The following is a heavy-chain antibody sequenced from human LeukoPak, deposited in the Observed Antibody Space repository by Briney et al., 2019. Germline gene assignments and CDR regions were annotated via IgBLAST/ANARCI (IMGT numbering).Heavy chain of an antibody. Sequence: GGSLRLSCAASGFTFSSYAMSWVRQAPGKGLEWVSAISGSGGSTYYADSVKGRFTISRDNSNNTMYLQIHSLRPKDTAVYYCAKPTSTIIVANLLSGGQGTLVTVSS. CDR1: GFTFSSYA. J-gene: IGHJ4*02. CDR3: AKPTSTIIVANLLS. V-gene: IGHV3-23*01. D-gene: IGHD5-12*01. CDR2: ISGSGGST.